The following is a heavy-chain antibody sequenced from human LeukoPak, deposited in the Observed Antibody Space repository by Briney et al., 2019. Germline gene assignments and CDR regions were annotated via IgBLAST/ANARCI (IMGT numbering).Heavy chain of an antibody. CDR1: GYPISSGYY. CDR3: ARDFHGRSAGIDY. CDR2: IYHSGST. D-gene: IGHD1-1*01. V-gene: IGHV4-38-2*02. J-gene: IGHJ4*02. Sequence: SETLSLTCTVSGYPISSGYYWGWIRQPPGKGLEWIGSIYHSGSTYYNPSLKSRVTISVDTSKNQFSLKLSSVTAADTAVYYCARDFHGRSAGIDYWGQGTLVTVSS.